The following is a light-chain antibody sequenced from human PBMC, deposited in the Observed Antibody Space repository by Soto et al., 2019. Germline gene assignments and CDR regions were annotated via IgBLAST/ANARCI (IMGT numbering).Light chain of an antibody. CDR1: SSNIGNNY. J-gene: IGLJ3*02. CDR3: GTWDSSLSSWV. Sequence: QSVLTQPPSVSAAPGQKVTISCSGSSSNIGNNYVSWYQQLPGTAPKLLIYDNNKRPSGIPDRFSGSKSGTSATLGITGLQTRDEADYYCGTWDSSLSSWVFGGGTTVTVL. CDR2: DNN. V-gene: IGLV1-51*01.